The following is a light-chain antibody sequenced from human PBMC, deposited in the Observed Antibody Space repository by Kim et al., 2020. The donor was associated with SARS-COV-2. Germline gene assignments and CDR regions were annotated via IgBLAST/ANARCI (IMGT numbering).Light chain of an antibody. Sequence: DIQLTQSPSFLSASVGDRVTITCRASQGISSYLAWYQQKPGKAPKLLIYAASTLQSGVPSRFSGSGSGREFTLTISSLQPEEVATYYCQQLNSYPHTFGQGTKLEI. CDR1: QGISSY. V-gene: IGKV1-9*01. CDR2: AAS. CDR3: QQLNSYPHT. J-gene: IGKJ2*01.